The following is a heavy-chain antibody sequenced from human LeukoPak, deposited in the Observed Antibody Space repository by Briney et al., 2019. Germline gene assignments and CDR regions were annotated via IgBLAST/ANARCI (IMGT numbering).Heavy chain of an antibody. Sequence: ASVKVSCKASGYTFTSYGISWVRQAPGQGLEWMGWISAYNGNTNYAQKLQGRVTMTTDTSTSTAYMELRSLRPDDTAVYYCARVGKLLWFGELLSGYYYYGMDVWGQGTTVTVSS. CDR1: GYTFTSYG. V-gene: IGHV1-18*01. D-gene: IGHD3-10*01. CDR3: ARVGKLLWFGELLSGYYYYGMDV. J-gene: IGHJ6*02. CDR2: ISAYNGNT.